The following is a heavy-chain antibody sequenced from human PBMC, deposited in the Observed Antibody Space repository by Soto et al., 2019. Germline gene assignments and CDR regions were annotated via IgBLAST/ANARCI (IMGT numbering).Heavy chain of an antibody. V-gene: IGHV1-8*01. Sequence: ASVKVSCKASGYTFTSYDINWVRQATGQGLEWMGWMNPNSGNTGYAQKFQGRVTMTRNTSISTAYMELSSLRSEDTAVYYCASFVGHSSSGYIYYYSGRDVWGKGTTVTVSS. D-gene: IGHD6-13*01. CDR2: MNPNSGNT. CDR1: GYTFTSYD. J-gene: IGHJ6*04. CDR3: ASFVGHSSSGYIYYYSGRDV.